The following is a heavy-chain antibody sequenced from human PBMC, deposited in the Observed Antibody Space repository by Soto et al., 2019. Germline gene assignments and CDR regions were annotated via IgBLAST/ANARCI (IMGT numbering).Heavy chain of an antibody. CDR3: ARGNDYVWGSYRHHYYFDY. J-gene: IGHJ4*02. V-gene: IGHV4-30-2*01. Sequence: SETLSLTCAVSGGSISSGGYPWSWIRQPPGKGLEWIGYIYHSGSTYYNPSLKSRVTISVDRSKNQFSLKLSSVTAADTAVYYCARGNDYVWGSYRHHYYFDYWGQGTLVTVSS. D-gene: IGHD3-16*02. CDR1: GGSISSGGYP. CDR2: IYHSGST.